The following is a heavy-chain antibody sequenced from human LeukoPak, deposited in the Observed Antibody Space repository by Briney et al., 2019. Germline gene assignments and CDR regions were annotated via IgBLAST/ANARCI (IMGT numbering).Heavy chain of an antibody. Sequence: PGGSLRLSCEASGFTFSSHVMNWVRQAPGKGLGWVSSLTGSGISNHYAGSVAGRFTISRDNFKNILYLQMSSLSVEDTAIYYCAKAITDRHDDVGYRYSAMDVWGQGTTVTVSS. J-gene: IGHJ6*02. D-gene: IGHD3-16*02. CDR2: LTGSGISN. V-gene: IGHV3-23*01. CDR1: GFTFSSHV. CDR3: AKAITDRHDDVGYRYSAMDV.